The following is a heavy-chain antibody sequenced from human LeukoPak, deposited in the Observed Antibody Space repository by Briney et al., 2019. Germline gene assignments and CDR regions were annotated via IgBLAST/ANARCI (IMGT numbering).Heavy chain of an antibody. D-gene: IGHD3-10*01. CDR1: GYTFTSYG. Sequence: ASVKVSCKASGYTFTSYGISWVRQAPGQGLEWMGWTSAYNGNTNYAQKLQGRVTMTTDTSTSTAYMELRSLRSDDTAVYYCARAIMVRGSNWFDPWGQGTLVTVSS. CDR2: TSAYNGNT. V-gene: IGHV1-18*01. CDR3: ARAIMVRGSNWFDP. J-gene: IGHJ5*02.